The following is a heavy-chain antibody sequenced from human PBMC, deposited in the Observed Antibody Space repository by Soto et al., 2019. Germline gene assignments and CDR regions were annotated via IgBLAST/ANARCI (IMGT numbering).Heavy chain of an antibody. Sequence: GGSLRLSCAASGFTFSSYGMHWVRQAPGKGLEWVAVIWYDGSNKYYADSVKGRFTISRDNSKNTLYLQMNSLRAEDTAVYYCARDEVNDFWSGYLIRKKNWFDPWGQGTLVTVSS. CDR1: GFTFSSYG. CDR2: IWYDGSNK. V-gene: IGHV3-33*01. J-gene: IGHJ5*02. CDR3: ARDEVNDFWSGYLIRKKNWFDP. D-gene: IGHD3-3*01.